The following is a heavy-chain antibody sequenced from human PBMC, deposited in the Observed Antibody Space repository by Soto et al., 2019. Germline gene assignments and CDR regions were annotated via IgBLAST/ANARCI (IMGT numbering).Heavy chain of an antibody. V-gene: IGHV3-30-3*01. CDR3: ARASSGWMIDY. D-gene: IGHD6-19*01. J-gene: IGHJ4*02. CDR2: ISYDGSNK. Sequence: QVQLVESGGGVVQPGRSLRLSCAASGFTFSSYAMHWVRQAPGKGLEWVAVISYDGSNKYYADSVKGRFTISRDNSKKTLYLQMNRLRAEDTAVFYSARASSGWMIDYWGQGTLVTVSS. CDR1: GFTFSSYA.